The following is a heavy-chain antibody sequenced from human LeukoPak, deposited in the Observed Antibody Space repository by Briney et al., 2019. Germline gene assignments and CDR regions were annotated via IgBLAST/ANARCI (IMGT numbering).Heavy chain of an antibody. V-gene: IGHV4-59*08. CDR3: ARHPFATPFDH. CDR1: GGSISSFY. J-gene: IGHJ4*02. CDR2: VFYTGDT. D-gene: IGHD2-15*01. Sequence: RSSETLSLTCAVSGGSISSFYWSWIRQPPGKGLEWIGYVFYTGDTNSNPSLKSRVTMSLDTSKNQLSLRLTSVTAADTAVYYCARHPFATPFDHWGRGTLVTVSS.